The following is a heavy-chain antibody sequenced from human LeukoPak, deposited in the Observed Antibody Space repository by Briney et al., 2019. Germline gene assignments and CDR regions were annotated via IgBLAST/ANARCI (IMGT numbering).Heavy chain of an antibody. V-gene: IGHV3-30*04. CDR2: ISYDGSYE. CDR3: AKLFRGSGSYCDY. Sequence: GRSLRLSSAASGFTFSSYAMHWVRQAPGKGLEWVALISYDGSYENYADSVKGRFTISRDDSKNTLYLQMNSLRAEDTAVYYCAKLFRGSGSYCDYWGQGTLVTVSS. D-gene: IGHD3-10*01. CDR1: GFTFSSYA. J-gene: IGHJ4*02.